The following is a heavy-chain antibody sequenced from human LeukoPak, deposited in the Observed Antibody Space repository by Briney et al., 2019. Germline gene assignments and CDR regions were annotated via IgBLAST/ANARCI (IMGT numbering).Heavy chain of an antibody. Sequence: GGSLRLSCAASGFTFSSYSMNWVRQAPGKGLEWVSSISSSSSYIYYADSVKGRFTISRDNAKNPLYLQMNSLRAEDTAVYYCATGQRHLGPIFDLWGRGTLVTVSS. CDR2: ISSSSSYI. CDR3: ATGQRHLGPIFDL. D-gene: IGHD7-27*01. J-gene: IGHJ2*01. V-gene: IGHV3-21*01. CDR1: GFTFSSYS.